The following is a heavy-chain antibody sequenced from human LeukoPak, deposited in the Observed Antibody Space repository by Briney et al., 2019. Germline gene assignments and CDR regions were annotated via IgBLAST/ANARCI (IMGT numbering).Heavy chain of an antibody. V-gene: IGHV1-18*01. D-gene: IGHD2-2*01. Sequence: GASVKVSCKASGYTFTSYGISWVRQAPGQGLEWMGWISAYNGNTNYAQKLQGRVTMTTDTSTSTAYVELRSLRSDDTAVYYCARVWCSSTSCYYYFDYWGQGTLVTVSS. CDR2: ISAYNGNT. CDR3: ARVWCSSTSCYYYFDY. CDR1: GYTFTSYG. J-gene: IGHJ4*02.